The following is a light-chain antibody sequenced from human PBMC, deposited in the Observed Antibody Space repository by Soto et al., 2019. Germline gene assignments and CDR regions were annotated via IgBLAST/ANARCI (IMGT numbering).Light chain of an antibody. CDR1: QSISSW. CDR3: QQYNTYSSLT. CDR2: DAS. V-gene: IGKV1-5*01. J-gene: IGKJ4*01. Sequence: DIQMTQSPSTLSASVGDRVTITCRASQSISSWLAWYQQKLGRAPRLLIYDASSLESGVPSRFSGSGYGTEFTLTISSLQPDDFATYYCQQYNTYSSLTCGGGTNVEIK.